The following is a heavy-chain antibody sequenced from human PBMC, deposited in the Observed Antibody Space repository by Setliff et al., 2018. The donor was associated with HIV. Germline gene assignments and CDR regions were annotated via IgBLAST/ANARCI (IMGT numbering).Heavy chain of an antibody. CDR1: NYSITGHY. CDR2: IYTSGNT. CDR3: ATYADRESNRFDP. J-gene: IGHJ5*02. D-gene: IGHD3-10*01. Sequence: KPSETLSLTCAVSNYSITGHYWSWIRQPAGKGLEWIGRIYTSGNTNYNPSLKSRVTISVDTSKNQFSLKLSSVTAADTAVYYCATYADRESNRFDPWGQGILVTVSS. V-gene: IGHV4-4*07.